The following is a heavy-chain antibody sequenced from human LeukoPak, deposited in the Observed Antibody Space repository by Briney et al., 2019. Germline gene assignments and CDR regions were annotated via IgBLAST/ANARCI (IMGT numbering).Heavy chain of an antibody. CDR2: ISGSAATI. J-gene: IGHJ4*02. V-gene: IGHV3-48*03. CDR3: ARMTMVTHY. CDR1: GFTFSNYE. Sequence: GGSLRLSCAASGFTFSNYEMNWVRQAPGKGLEWVSFISGSAATIYYADSVQGRFTISRDNARNSLYLQMNSLRAEDTAVYYCARMTMVTHYWGQGTLVTVSS. D-gene: IGHD4/OR15-4a*01.